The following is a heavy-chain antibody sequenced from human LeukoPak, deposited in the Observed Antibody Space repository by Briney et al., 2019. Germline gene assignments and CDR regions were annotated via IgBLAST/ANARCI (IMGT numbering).Heavy chain of an antibody. Sequence: GGSLRLTCAASGFTFSTYWMSWVRQAPGKGLEWVANIKQDGSEKYYVDSVKGRFTISRDNAKNSLYLQMNSLRAEDTAVYYCARERQNKDFWSGGDYWGQGTLVTVSS. CDR2: IKQDGSEK. J-gene: IGHJ4*02. CDR3: ARERQNKDFWSGGDY. V-gene: IGHV3-7*01. D-gene: IGHD3-3*01. CDR1: GFTFSTYW.